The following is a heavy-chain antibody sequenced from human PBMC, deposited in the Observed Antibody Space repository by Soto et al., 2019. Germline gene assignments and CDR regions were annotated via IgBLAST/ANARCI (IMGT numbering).Heavy chain of an antibody. J-gene: IGHJ4*02. Sequence: ASVKVSCKASGYTFTSYGISWVRQAPGQGLEWMGWISAYNGNTNYAQKLQGRVTMTTDTSTSTAYMELRSLRSDDTAVYYCARELYSGSYQGYFDYWGQGTLVTVSS. CDR1: GYTFTSYG. CDR3: ARELYSGSYQGYFDY. CDR2: ISAYNGNT. V-gene: IGHV1-18*01. D-gene: IGHD1-26*01.